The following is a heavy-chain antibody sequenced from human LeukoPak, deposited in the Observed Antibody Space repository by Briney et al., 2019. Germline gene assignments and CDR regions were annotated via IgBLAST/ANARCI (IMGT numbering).Heavy chain of an antibody. CDR2: ISSSSSYI. J-gene: IGHJ6*02. V-gene: IGHV3-21*01. CDR1: GFTFSSYS. D-gene: IGHD3-22*01. Sequence: GGSLRLSCAASGFTFSSYSMNWVRQAPGKGLEWVSSISSSSSYIYYADSVKGRFTISRDNAKNSLYLQMNSLRAEDTAVYYCARVGDSSGYYGYYYYYYGMDVWGQGTTVTVSS. CDR3: ARVGDSSGYYGYYYYYYGMDV.